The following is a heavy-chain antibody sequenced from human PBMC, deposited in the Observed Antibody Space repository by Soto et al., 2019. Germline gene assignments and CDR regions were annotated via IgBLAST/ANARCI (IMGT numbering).Heavy chain of an antibody. Sequence: QVQLVQSGAEVKKPGSSVKVSCKASGGTFSSYAVSWVRQAPGQGLEWMGGIIPIFGTVIYAQQFQGRVTITADESTKTAYMELRSLRFEDTAVYYCARDSHPPALSGDIMRWDVWGQVTTVNVSS. D-gene: IGHD2-15*01. CDR2: IIPIFGTV. CDR3: ARDSHPPALSGDIMRWDV. J-gene: IGHJ6*02. V-gene: IGHV1-69*01. CDR1: GGTFSSYA.